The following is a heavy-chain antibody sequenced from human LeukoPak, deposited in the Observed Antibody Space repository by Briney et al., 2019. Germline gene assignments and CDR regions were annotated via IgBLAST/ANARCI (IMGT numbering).Heavy chain of an antibody. V-gene: IGHV1-46*01. CDR2: INPSGGTT. Sequence: ASVKVSCKASGYTFTSYYIHWVRRAPGQGLEWMGIINPSGGTTTYAQNFQGRVTMTRDTSTSTLYMELSSLRSEDTAVYYCARAATPGGGVPARSFDYWGQGTLVTVSS. D-gene: IGHD2-2*01. CDR1: GYTFTSYY. J-gene: IGHJ4*02. CDR3: ARAATPGGGVPARSFDY.